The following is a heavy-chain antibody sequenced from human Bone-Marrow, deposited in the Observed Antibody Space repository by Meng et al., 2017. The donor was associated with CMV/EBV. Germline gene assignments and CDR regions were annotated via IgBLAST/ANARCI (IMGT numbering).Heavy chain of an antibody. CDR2: IYYSGST. Sequence: GSLRLSCTVSGGSISSYYWSWIRQPPGKGLEWIGYIYYSGSTNYNPSLKSRVTISVDTSKNQFSLKLSSVTAADTAVYYCARVTIFGVIGWFDPWGQGTLVTVSS. CDR1: GGSISSYY. D-gene: IGHD3-3*01. J-gene: IGHJ5*02. CDR3: ARVTIFGVIGWFDP. V-gene: IGHV4-59*01.